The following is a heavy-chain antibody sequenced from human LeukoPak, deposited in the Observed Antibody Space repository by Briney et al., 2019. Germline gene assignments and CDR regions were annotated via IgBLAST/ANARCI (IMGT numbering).Heavy chain of an antibody. D-gene: IGHD6-13*01. CDR2: INTDGSTT. CDR3: ARDAVLRNIAAAGYFDY. V-gene: IGHV3-74*01. CDR1: GFTFSTYW. J-gene: IGHJ4*02. Sequence: GGSLRLSCAASGFTFSTYWIHWVRQAPGKGLVWVSRINTDGSTTNYADSVKGRFTISRDNAKNSLYLQMNSLRAEDTALYYCARDAVLRNIAAAGYFDYWGQGTLVTVSS.